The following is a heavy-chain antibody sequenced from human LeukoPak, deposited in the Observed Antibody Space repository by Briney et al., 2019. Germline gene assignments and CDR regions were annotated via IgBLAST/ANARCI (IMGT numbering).Heavy chain of an antibody. CDR3: AREGHRRWLQAGYFQH. J-gene: IGHJ1*01. CDR1: GGTFSSYA. CDR2: IIPIFGTA. Sequence: ASVKVSCKASGGTFSSYAISWVRQAPGQGLEWMGGIIPIFGTANYAQKFQGRVTITADESTSTAYMELSSLRSEDTAVYYCAREGHRRWLQAGYFQHWGQGTLVTVSS. D-gene: IGHD5-24*01. V-gene: IGHV1-69*13.